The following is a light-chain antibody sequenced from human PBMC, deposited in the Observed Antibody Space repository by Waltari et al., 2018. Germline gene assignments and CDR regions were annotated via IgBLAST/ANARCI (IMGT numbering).Light chain of an antibody. CDR3: QSYDSSLSGVI. Sequence: QSVLTQPPSVSGAPGQRVTIPCHGGSSNTRAGSDVHWYQQLQRSSPTLPIYGNHDRPSGVPDRFSGSKSGPSASLAITGLQAEDEADYYCQSYDSSLSGVIFGGGTKLTVL. J-gene: IGLJ2*01. V-gene: IGLV1-40*01. CDR2: GNH. CDR1: SSNTRAGSD.